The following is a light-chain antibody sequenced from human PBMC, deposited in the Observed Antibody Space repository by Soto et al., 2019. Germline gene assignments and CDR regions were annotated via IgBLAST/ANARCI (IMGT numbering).Light chain of an antibody. J-gene: IGKJ4*01. CDR3: QHFNSYPLT. V-gene: IGKV1-13*02. CDR2: DAS. CDR1: QGISSA. Sequence: AIQLTQSPSSLSASVGDRVTITCRASQGISSALVWYQQKPGKTPKLLIYDASRLESGVPSRFSGSGSGTDFTLTISGLQAEDFAIYYCQHFNSYPLTFGGGTKVEIK.